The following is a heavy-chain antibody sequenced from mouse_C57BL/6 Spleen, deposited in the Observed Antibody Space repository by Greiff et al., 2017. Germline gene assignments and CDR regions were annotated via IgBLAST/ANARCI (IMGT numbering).Heavy chain of an antibody. CDR3: AREGGRYFDV. CDR1: GYAFSSSW. J-gene: IGHJ1*03. CDR2: IYPGDGDT. V-gene: IGHV1-82*01. Sequence: QVQLQQSGPELVKPGASVKISCKASGYAFSSSWMNWVKQRPGKGLEWIGRIYPGDGDTNYNGKFKGKATLTADKSSSTAYMQLSSLTSEDSAVCFCAREGGRYFDVWGTGTTVTVSS.